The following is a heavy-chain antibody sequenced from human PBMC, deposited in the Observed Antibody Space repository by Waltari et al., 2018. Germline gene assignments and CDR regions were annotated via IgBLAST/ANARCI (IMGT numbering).Heavy chain of an antibody. D-gene: IGHD3-22*01. CDR2: IKQDGSEK. Sequence: EVQLVESGGGLVQPGGTLRRPCAASGFTFSSYWMGWVRQAPGKGLEWLANIKQDGSEKYYVDSVKGRFTISRDNAKNSLYLQMNSLRAEDTAVYYCAREGGSSGYFNYWGQGTLVTVSS. J-gene: IGHJ4*02. CDR1: GFTFSSYW. V-gene: IGHV3-7*01. CDR3: AREGGSSGYFNY.